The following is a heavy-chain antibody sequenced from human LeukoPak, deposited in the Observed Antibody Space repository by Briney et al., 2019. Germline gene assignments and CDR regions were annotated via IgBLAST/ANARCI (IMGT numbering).Heavy chain of an antibody. CDR3: ARQKYSSSWYTFDY. CDR2: INHSGST. CDR1: GGSFSGYY. Sequence: SETLSLTCAVYGGSFSGYYWSRIRQPPGKGLEWIGEINHSGSTNYNPSLKSRVTISVDTSKNQFSLKLSSVTAADTAVYYCARQKYSSSWYTFDYWGQGTLVTVSS. J-gene: IGHJ4*02. V-gene: IGHV4-34*01. D-gene: IGHD6-13*01.